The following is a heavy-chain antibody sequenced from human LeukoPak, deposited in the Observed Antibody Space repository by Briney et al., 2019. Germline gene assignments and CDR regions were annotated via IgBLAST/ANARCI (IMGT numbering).Heavy chain of an antibody. V-gene: IGHV4-34*01. CDR3: ARGRTTYDYVWGSYRPPDY. D-gene: IGHD3-16*02. CDR1: GGSFSGYY. Sequence: PSETLSLTCAVYGGSFSGYYWNLIRQPPGKGLEWIGEINHRGSTNYNPSLKSRVSISVDTSKNQFSLKPSSVTAADTAVYYCARGRTTYDYVWGSYRPPDYWGQGALVTVSS. J-gene: IGHJ4*02. CDR2: INHRGST.